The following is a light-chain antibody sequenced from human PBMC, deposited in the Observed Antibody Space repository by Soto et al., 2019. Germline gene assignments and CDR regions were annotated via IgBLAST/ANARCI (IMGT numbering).Light chain of an antibody. CDR1: SRDVGGYNY. V-gene: IGLV2-14*01. J-gene: IGLJ2*01. Sequence: QSVLTQPASVSGSPGQSSTISCTGTSRDVGGYNYVSWYQQHPGKAPKLMIYDVSNRPSAVSNRFSGSTSGNTASLTISGLQAEDEADYYCSSYTSRSTLVVFGGGTKVNVL. CDR2: DVS. CDR3: SSYTSRSTLVV.